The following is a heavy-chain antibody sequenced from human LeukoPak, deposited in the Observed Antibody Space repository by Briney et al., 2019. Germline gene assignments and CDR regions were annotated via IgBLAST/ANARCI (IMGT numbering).Heavy chain of an antibody. D-gene: IGHD3-3*01. V-gene: IGHV4-4*07. Sequence: SETLSLTCTVSGGSISTDYWSWIRQPTGKGLEWIGRIYTSGSTNYNPSLKSRVTMSVDTSKNQFSLKLSSVTAADTAVYYCARARITIFGVDDYCYMDVWGKGTTVTVSS. J-gene: IGHJ6*03. CDR1: GGSISTDY. CDR2: IYTSGST. CDR3: ARARITIFGVDDYCYMDV.